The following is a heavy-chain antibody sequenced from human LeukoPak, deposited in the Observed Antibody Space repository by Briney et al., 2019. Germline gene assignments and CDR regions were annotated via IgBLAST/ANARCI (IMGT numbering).Heavy chain of an antibody. CDR2: INPNSGGT. Sequence: ASVKVSCKASGYTFTGYYMHWGRQAPGQGLEWMGWINPNSGGTNYAQKFQGRVTMTRDTSISTAYMELSSLRSEDTAVYYCARDLGSSGYSYDAFDIWGQGTMVTVSS. V-gene: IGHV1-2*02. J-gene: IGHJ3*02. CDR1: GYTFTGYY. D-gene: IGHD3-22*01. CDR3: ARDLGSSGYSYDAFDI.